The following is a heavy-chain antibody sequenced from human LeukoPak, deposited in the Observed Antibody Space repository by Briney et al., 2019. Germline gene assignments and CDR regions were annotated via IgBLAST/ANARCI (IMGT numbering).Heavy chain of an antibody. CDR3: AGDKTTGGWYEFDY. Sequence: GGSLRLSCAASGFTFSSYGMSWVRQAPGKGLEWVSALSGSGGSTYYADSVKGRFTISRDNSKNTLYLQMNSLRAEDTAVYYCAGDKTTGGWYEFDYWGQGTLVTVSS. CDR1: GFTFSSYG. D-gene: IGHD6-19*01. V-gene: IGHV3-23*01. J-gene: IGHJ4*02. CDR2: LSGSGGST.